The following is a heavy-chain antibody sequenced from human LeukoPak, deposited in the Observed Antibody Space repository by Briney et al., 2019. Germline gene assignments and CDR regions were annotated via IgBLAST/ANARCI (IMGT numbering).Heavy chain of an antibody. Sequence: ASVKVSCKASGYTFTSYYMHWVRQAPGQGLEWMGIINPSGGSTSYAQKFQGRVTMTRDTSTSTVYMEPSSLRSEDTAVYYCAREVYYYDSSGYPNFDYWGQGTLVTVSS. CDR3: AREVYYYDSSGYPNFDY. V-gene: IGHV1-46*01. D-gene: IGHD3-22*01. CDR1: GYTFTSYY. CDR2: INPSGGST. J-gene: IGHJ4*02.